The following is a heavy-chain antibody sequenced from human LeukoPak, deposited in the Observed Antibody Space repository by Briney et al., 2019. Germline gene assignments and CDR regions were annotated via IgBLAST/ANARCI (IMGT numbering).Heavy chain of an antibody. CDR3: AEVGITMIGGV. D-gene: IGHD3-10*02. J-gene: IGHJ6*04. CDR2: ISSSGRTI. Sequence: GGSLRLSCAASGFTFSSYEMNWVRQAPGKGLEWVSYISSSGRTIYYADSVKGRVTISRDNAKNSLYLQMNSLRAEDTAVYYCAEVGITMIGGVWGKGTTVTVSS. V-gene: IGHV3-48*03. CDR1: GFTFSSYE.